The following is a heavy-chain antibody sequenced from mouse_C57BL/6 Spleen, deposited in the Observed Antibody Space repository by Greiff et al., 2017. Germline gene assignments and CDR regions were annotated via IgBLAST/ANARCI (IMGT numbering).Heavy chain of an antibody. CDR1: GYTFTSYW. Sequence: QVQLQQPGAELVKPGASVKLSCKASGYTFTSYWMQWVKQRPGQGLEWIGEIDPSDSYTNYKQKFKGKATLTIDTSSSTAYMQLSSLTSEDSAVYDCARDCYYGNPDAMDYWGQGTSVTVSS. J-gene: IGHJ4*01. CDR3: ARDCYYGNPDAMDY. CDR2: IDPSDSYT. V-gene: IGHV1-50*01. D-gene: IGHD2-1*01.